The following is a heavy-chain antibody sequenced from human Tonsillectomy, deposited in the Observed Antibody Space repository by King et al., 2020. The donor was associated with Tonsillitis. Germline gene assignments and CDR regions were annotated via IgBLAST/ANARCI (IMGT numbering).Heavy chain of an antibody. CDR3: ARIWRGSSWSFDY. J-gene: IGHJ4*02. Sequence: VTLKESGPALVKPPHTLTLTCTFSGFSLSTSGMCVSWIRQPPGKALEWLARIDWDDDTFYSTSLRTRLTISKDTSKNQVVLTMTNMDPVDTATYYCARIWRGSSWSFDYWGQGTLVTVSS. V-gene: IGHV2-70*04. CDR1: GFSLSTSGMC. D-gene: IGHD6-13*01. CDR2: IDWDDDT.